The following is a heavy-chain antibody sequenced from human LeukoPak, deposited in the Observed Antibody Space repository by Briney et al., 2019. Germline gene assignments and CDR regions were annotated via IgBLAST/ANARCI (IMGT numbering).Heavy chain of an antibody. CDR1: GGSITSYY. CDR3: AGSPFVVRAAFGYTI. CDR2: LYTSGSP. V-gene: IGHV4-4*07. Sequence: SETLSLTCTVSGGSITSYYWSWIRQPAGKGLEWLGRLYTSGSPKYNPSLKSRVTMSVDTSKSQFSLKLSSMTAADTAVYYCAGSPFVVRAAFGYTIWGQGTLFTVSS. D-gene: IGHD2-2*01. J-gene: IGHJ4*02.